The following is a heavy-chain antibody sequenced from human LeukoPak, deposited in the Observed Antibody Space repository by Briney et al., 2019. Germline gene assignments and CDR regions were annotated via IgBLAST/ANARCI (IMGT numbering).Heavy chain of an antibody. CDR2: VHLDGRT. J-gene: IGHJ4*02. Sequence: SGTLSLICGVSGGSISSTNWWTWVRQPPGKGLEWIGEVHLDGRTNYNPSLESRLTMSVDLSENHISLKLTSVTAADTAVYYCAREGGFYRPLNYSGQGTLVTVSS. CDR1: GGSISSTNW. V-gene: IGHV4-4*02. D-gene: IGHD3-3*01. CDR3: AREGGFYRPLNY.